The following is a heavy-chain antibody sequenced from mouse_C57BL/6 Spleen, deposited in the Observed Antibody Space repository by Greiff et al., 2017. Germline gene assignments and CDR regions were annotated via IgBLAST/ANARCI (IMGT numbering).Heavy chain of an antibody. J-gene: IGHJ3*01. Sequence: VQLQQPGAELVMPGASVKLSCKASGYTFTSYWMHWVKQRPGQGLEWIGEIDPSDSYTNYNQKFKGKSTLTVDNSSRTAYMQLSSLTSEDSAVYYCARGPIYYGTLAWFAYWGQGTLVTVSA. V-gene: IGHV1-69*01. D-gene: IGHD2-1*01. CDR3: ARGPIYYGTLAWFAY. CDR2: IDPSDSYT. CDR1: GYTFTSYW.